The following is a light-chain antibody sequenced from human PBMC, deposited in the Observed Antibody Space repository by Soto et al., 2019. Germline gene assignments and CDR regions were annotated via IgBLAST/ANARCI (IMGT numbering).Light chain of an antibody. CDR1: QSIDSY. V-gene: IGKV1-39*01. Sequence: DIQMTQSPSSLSASVGDRLTITCRASQSIDSYLNWYQQKPGKAPKLLIYAASNLQSGVPSRFSGSGSGTDFTVTISRLQPEDFATYYCQQTYSVPGTFGGGTKVEIK. J-gene: IGKJ4*01. CDR3: QQTYSVPGT. CDR2: AAS.